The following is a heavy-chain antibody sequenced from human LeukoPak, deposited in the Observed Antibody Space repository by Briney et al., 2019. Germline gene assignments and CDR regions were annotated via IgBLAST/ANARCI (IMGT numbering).Heavy chain of an antibody. CDR1: GFTFSSYA. CDR3: ARGTIAVAGTSGY. Sequence: GASLRLSCAASGFTFSSYAMHWVRQAPGKGLEWVAVISYDGSNKYYADSVKGRFTISRDNSKNTLYLQMNSLRAEDTAVYYCARGTIAVAGTSGYWGQGTLVTVSS. D-gene: IGHD6-19*01. J-gene: IGHJ4*02. CDR2: ISYDGSNK. V-gene: IGHV3-30*04.